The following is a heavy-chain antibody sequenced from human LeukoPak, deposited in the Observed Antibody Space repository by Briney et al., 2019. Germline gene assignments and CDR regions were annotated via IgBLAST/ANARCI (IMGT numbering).Heavy chain of an antibody. CDR3: ARRQRGNSGWGTWFDP. Sequence: ASVKVSCKASGYTFTSYDINWVRQATGQGREWMGWMNPNSGNTAYAQKFQGRVTITKNTSISTAYMELSSLRSDDTAVYYCARRQRGNSGWGTWFDPWGQGTLVTVSS. CDR1: GYTFTSYD. D-gene: IGHD6-19*01. CDR2: MNPNSGNT. V-gene: IGHV1-8*01. J-gene: IGHJ5*02.